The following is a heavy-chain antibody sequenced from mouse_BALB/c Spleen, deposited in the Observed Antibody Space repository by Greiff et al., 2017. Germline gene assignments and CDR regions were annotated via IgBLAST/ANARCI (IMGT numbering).Heavy chain of an antibody. CDR2: INPSTGYT. CDR3: ARYAVTGAMDY. D-gene: IGHD2-1*01. Sequence: QVQLQQSGAELAKPGASVKMSCKASGYTFTRYWMHWVKQRPGQGLEWIGYINPSTGYTEYNQKFKDKATLTADKSSSTAYMQLSSLTSEDSAVYYCARYAVTGAMDYWGQGTSVTVSS. CDR1: GYTFTRYW. J-gene: IGHJ4*01. V-gene: IGHV1-7*01.